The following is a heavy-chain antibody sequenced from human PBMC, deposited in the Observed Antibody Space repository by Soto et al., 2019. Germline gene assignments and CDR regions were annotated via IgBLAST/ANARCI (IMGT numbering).Heavy chain of an antibody. CDR3: ARGARITMVRGVITHYYYYMDV. J-gene: IGHJ6*03. V-gene: IGHV4-34*01. D-gene: IGHD3-10*01. CDR2: INHSGRT. CDR1: GGSFSGYY. Sequence: SETLSLTCAVYGGSFSGYYWSWIRQPPGKGLEWIGEINHSGRTNYNPSLKSRVTISVDTSKNQFSMKMSSVTAADSAVYYCARGARITMVRGVITHYYYYMDVWGKGTTVTVSS.